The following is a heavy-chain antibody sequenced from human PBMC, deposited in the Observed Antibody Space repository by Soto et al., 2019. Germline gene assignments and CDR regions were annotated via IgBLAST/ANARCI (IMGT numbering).Heavy chain of an antibody. V-gene: IGHV1-46*03. CDR3: ARAKYNWNSHHYMDV. J-gene: IGHJ6*03. D-gene: IGHD1-7*01. CDR1: GYTFTSYY. CDR2: INPSGGST. Sequence: GASVKVSCKASGYTFTSYYMHWVRQAPGQGLEWMGIINPSGGSTSYAQKFQGRVTMTRDTSTSTVYMELSSLRSEDTAMYYCARAKYNWNSHHYMDVWGKGTTVTVSS.